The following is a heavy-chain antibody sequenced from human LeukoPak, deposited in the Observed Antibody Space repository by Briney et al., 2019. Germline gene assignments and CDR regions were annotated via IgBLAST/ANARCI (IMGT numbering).Heavy chain of an antibody. J-gene: IGHJ6*02. CDR3: ARDGGGYSHGRWDGMDV. CDR1: GFTVTNSY. D-gene: IGHD5-18*01. Sequence: PGGSLRLSCAASGFTVTNSYMSWVRQAPGKGLEWVSGIYSGGSTYYADSVKGRFTISRDNSMNTLYLQMNSLRAEDTAVYYSARDGGGYSHGRWDGMDVWGQGTTVTVSS. V-gene: IGHV3-66*01. CDR2: IYSGGST.